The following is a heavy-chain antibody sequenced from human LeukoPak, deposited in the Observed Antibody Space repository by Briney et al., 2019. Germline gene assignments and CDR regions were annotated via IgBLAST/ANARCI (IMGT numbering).Heavy chain of an antibody. CDR3: TTEAYYDILTGYYRNDY. CDR2: IRSKANSYAT. D-gene: IGHD3-9*01. J-gene: IGHJ4*02. CDR1: GFTFSGSA. Sequence: PGGSLRLSCAASGFTFSGSAMHWVRQAYGKGLEWVGRIRSKANSYATAYAASVKGRFTISRDDSKNTAYLHMNSLKTEDTAVYYCTTEAYYDILTGYYRNDYWGQGTLVTVSS. V-gene: IGHV3-73*01.